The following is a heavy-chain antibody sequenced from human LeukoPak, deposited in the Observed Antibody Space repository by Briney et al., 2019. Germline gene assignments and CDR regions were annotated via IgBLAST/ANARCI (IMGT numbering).Heavy chain of an antibody. CDR2: ISGSGGST. CDR3: AKDPTYDSSVYYFDY. Sequence: PGGSLRLSCAASGFTFSSYAMSWVRQAPGKGLEWVSAISGSGGSTYYADSVKGRFTISRDNSKNTLYLQMNSLRAEDTAVYYCAKDPTYDSSVYYFDYGGQGTLVTVSS. V-gene: IGHV3-23*01. D-gene: IGHD3-22*01. CDR1: GFTFSSYA. J-gene: IGHJ4*02.